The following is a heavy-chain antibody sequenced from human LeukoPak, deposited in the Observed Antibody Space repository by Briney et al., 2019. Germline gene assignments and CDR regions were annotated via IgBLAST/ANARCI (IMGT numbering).Heavy chain of an antibody. CDR2: IYNSGST. V-gene: IGHV4-34*01. D-gene: IGHD6-13*01. Sequence: PSETLSLTCAVSGVSFSANSWSWIRQPPGKGLEWIGNIYNSGSTYYNPSLKSRVTISVDTSKNQFSLKLSSVTAADTAVYYCARQAYSSNLGWFDPWAREPWSPSPQ. CDR3: ARQAYSSNLGWFDP. CDR1: GVSFSANS. J-gene: IGHJ5*02.